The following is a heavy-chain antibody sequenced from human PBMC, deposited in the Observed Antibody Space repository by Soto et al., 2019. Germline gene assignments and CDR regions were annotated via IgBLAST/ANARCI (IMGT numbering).Heavy chain of an antibody. CDR1: GGSISSGGYY. CDR2: IYHRGGT. CDR3: ARAPGRMMNALRYYYGLDV. D-gene: IGHD2-8*01. J-gene: IGHJ6*02. V-gene: IGHV4-31*02. Sequence: QVQLQESGPGLVKPSETLSFTCNVSGGSISSGGYYWSWIRQLPGKGLEWIGYIYHRGGTYYNPAPKRRITISVDTSKNQLSLTMTSVTAADTAVYFCARAPGRMMNALRYYYGLDVWGQGTTVTVSS.